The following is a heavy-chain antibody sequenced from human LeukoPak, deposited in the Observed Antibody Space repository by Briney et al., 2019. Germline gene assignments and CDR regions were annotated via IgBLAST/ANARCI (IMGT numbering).Heavy chain of an antibody. CDR3: ARDWRVDDAFDI. CDR1: GFTVSSNY. J-gene: IGHJ3*02. CDR2: IYSGGST. V-gene: IGHV3-53*01. D-gene: IGHD5/OR15-5a*01. Sequence: GGSLRLSCAASGFTVSSNYMSWVRQAPGKGLEWVSVIYSGGSTYYADSVKGRFTISRDNSKSTLYLQMNSLRAEDTAVYYCARDWRVDDAFDIWGRGTMVTVSS.